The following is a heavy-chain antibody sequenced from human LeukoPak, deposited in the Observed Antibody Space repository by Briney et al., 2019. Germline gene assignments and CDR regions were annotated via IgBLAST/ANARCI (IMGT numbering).Heavy chain of an antibody. J-gene: IGHJ4*02. CDR1: GDSVSRDSIA. V-gene: IGHV6-1*01. D-gene: IGHD6-19*01. CDR3: ARGTGWPQFDY. CDR2: TYYMSAWYN. Sequence: SQTLSLTCAISGDSVSRDSIAWNWIRQSPSRGLEWLGRTYYMSAWYNDYAVSVKGRITINPDTSKNQFSLHLNSVTPEDTAVYYCARGTGWPQFDYWGQGTLVTVSS.